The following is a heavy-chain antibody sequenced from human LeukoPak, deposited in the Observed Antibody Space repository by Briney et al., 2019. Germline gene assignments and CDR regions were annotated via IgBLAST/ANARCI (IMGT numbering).Heavy chain of an antibody. D-gene: IGHD6-19*01. J-gene: IGHJ6*02. Sequence: SQTLSLTCTVSGGSISSSSYYWGWIRQPPGKGLEWIGRIYYSGSTYYNPSLKSRVTISVDTSKNQFSLKLSSVTAADTAVYYCARSTRSGWPPDYYYGMDVWGQGATVTVSS. V-gene: IGHV4-39*01. CDR1: GGSISSSSYY. CDR2: IYYSGST. CDR3: ARSTRSGWPPDYYYGMDV.